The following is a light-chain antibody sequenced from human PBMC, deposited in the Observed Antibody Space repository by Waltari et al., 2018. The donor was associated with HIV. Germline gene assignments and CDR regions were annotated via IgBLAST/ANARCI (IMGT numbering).Light chain of an antibody. CDR2: EVT. V-gene: IGLV2-23*02. Sequence: QSALTQPASVSGSPGQSTTISCTGTRSVVQIYNLVSWYQQRPGKAPKLMIYEVTKRPSGVSNRFSGSKSGNTASLTISGLQAEYEADYYCCSYAGSSTWVFGGGTKLTVL. J-gene: IGLJ3*02. CDR3: CSYAGSSTWV. CDR1: RSVVQIYNL.